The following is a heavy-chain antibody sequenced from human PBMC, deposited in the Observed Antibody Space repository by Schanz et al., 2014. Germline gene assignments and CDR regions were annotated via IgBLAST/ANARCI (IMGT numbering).Heavy chain of an antibody. CDR1: GGSISNNY. D-gene: IGHD6-13*01. CDR3: ARAAGPVDY. J-gene: IGHJ4*02. V-gene: IGHV4-59*12. CDR2: VYYTGST. Sequence: QLELQESGPGLVKPSETLSLTCTFSGGSISNNYCNWIRQPPGKGLEWIGNVYYTGSTNYNPSLRSRAGMSVDTSKNQFPLMLGSVTAADTAVYYCARAAGPVDYWGQGTLVTVSS.